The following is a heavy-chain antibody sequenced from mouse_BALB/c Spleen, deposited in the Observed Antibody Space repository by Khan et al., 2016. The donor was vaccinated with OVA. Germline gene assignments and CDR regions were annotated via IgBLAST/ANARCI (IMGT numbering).Heavy chain of an antibody. CDR2: INPYNDGS. Sequence: VQLQQPGPELVKPGASVRMSCKASGYTFTNYVMHWVKQKPGQGLEWIGYINPYNDGSKYNEKFKGKATLTSDKSSSTAYMELSSLTSEDSAVYYCARYSSSPYYAMDYWGQGTSVPVSS. CDR1: GYTFTNYV. J-gene: IGHJ4*01. CDR3: ARYSSSPYYAMDY. V-gene: IGHV1S136*01. D-gene: IGHD1-1*01.